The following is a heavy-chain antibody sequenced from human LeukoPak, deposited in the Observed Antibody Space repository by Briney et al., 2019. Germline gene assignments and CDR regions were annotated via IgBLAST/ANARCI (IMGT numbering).Heavy chain of an antibody. CDR2: INHSGST. CDR1: GGSFSGYY. Sequence: SETLSLTCAVYGGSFSGYYWSWIRQPPGKGLEWIGEINHSGSTNYNPSLKSRVTISVDTSKNQFSLKLSSVTAADTAVYYCARESRYKALDYWGQGTLVTVSS. V-gene: IGHV4-34*01. CDR3: ARESRYKALDY. J-gene: IGHJ4*02. D-gene: IGHD1-1*01.